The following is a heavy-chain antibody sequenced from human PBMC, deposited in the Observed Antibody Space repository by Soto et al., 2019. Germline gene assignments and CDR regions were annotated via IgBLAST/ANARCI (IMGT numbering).Heavy chain of an antibody. CDR3: TWSLVARDAFDE. CDR1: VFTFSTSV. V-gene: IGHV3-23*01. Sequence: EVELSESGGGLVQPGGSLRLSCAASVFTFSTSVMSWVRQAPGKGLQWVSSISGSGDRTYYADSVKGRFTVSRDNSKNTLYLDMNTVKADDTALYYCTWSLVARDAFDEWGQGTMVIVSS. J-gene: IGHJ3*01. CDR2: ISGSGDRT. D-gene: IGHD5-12*01.